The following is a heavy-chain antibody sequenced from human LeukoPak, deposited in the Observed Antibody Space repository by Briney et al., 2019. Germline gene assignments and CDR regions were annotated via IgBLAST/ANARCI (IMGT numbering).Heavy chain of an antibody. CDR3: ARISTTTKWFDP. V-gene: IGHV6-1*01. CDR1: GDSVSSNDAT. J-gene: IGHJ5*02. Sequence: SQTLSLTCAISGDSVSSNDATWNWIRQSPSRGLEWLGRTYYRSKWFNDYAVSVKSRVTINSDTSKNQFSLQLNSVTPEDMAVYYCARISTTTKWFDPWGQGTLVTVSS. D-gene: IGHD5-24*01. CDR2: TYYRSKWFN.